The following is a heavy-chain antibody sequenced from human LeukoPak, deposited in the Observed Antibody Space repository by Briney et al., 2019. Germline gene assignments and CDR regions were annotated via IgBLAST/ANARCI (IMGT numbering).Heavy chain of an antibody. CDR2: IDPSDSYT. J-gene: IGHJ4*02. CDR3: ARLGGYDSDY. V-gene: IGHV5-10-1*01. D-gene: IGHD5-12*01. Sequence: GEPLKISCRGFGYSFTSYGIGWGRQLPGKGLEWMGRIDPSDSYTNYSPSFQGHVTISADKSISTAYLQWSSLKASDTAMYYCARLGGYDSDYWGQGTLVTVSS. CDR1: GYSFTSYG.